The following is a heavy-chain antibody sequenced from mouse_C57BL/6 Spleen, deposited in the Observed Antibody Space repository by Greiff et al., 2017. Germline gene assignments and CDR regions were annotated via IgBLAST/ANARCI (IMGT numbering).Heavy chain of an antibody. CDR2: IYPGDGDT. CDR1: GYAFSSSW. V-gene: IGHV1-82*01. J-gene: IGHJ1*03. D-gene: IGHD2-4*01. Sequence: VQLQQSGPELVKPGASVKISCKASGYAFSSSWMNWVKQRPGKGLEWIGRIYPGDGDTNYNGKFKGKATLTADKSSSTAYMQLSSLTSEDSAVYFCAIYYDYDRYFDVWGTGTTVTVSS. CDR3: AIYYDYDRYFDV.